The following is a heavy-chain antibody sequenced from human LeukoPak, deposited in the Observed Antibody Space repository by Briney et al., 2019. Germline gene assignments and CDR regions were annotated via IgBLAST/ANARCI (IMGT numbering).Heavy chain of an antibody. CDR1: GSTFSSYS. Sequence: GGSLRLSCAASGSTFSSYSMNWVRQAPGRGLEWVSYISSSSSTIYYADSVKGRFTISRDNAKNSLYLQMNSLRAEDTAVYYCARSYWANWFDPWGQGTLVTVSS. CDR3: ARSYWANWFDP. D-gene: IGHD2-21*01. J-gene: IGHJ5*02. V-gene: IGHV3-48*01. CDR2: ISSSSSTI.